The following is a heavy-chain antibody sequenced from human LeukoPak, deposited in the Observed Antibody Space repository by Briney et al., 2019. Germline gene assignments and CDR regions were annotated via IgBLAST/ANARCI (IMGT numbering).Heavy chain of an antibody. V-gene: IGHV4-34*01. Sequence: PSETLSLTCAVSGGSFSGYYWSWIRQPPGKGLEWIGEINHSGSTNYNPSLKSRVTISVDTSKNQFSLKLSSVTAADTAVYYCARSHVYCSSTSCFHRWGQGTLVTVSS. CDR1: GGSFSGYY. CDR3: ARSHVYCSSTSCFHR. D-gene: IGHD2-2*01. J-gene: IGHJ4*02. CDR2: INHSGST.